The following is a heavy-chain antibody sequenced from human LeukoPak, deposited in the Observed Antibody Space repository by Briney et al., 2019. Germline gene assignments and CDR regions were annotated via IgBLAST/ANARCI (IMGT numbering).Heavy chain of an antibody. CDR1: GGSISSSNW. J-gene: IGHJ3*02. CDR2: IYHSGST. V-gene: IGHV4-4*02. Sequence: PSETPSLTCAVSGGSISSSNWWSWVRQPPGKGLEWIGEIYHSGSTNYNPSLKSRVTISVDKSKNQFSLKLSSVTAADTAVYYCAMFTRAVGAFDIWGQGTMVTVSS. D-gene: IGHD4-23*01. CDR3: AMFTRAVGAFDI.